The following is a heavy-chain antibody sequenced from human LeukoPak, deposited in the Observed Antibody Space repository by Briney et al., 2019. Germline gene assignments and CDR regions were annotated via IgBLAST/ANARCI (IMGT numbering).Heavy chain of an antibody. CDR1: GFTFSTYA. CDR2: ISSNGGST. Sequence: PGGSLRLSCSASGFTFSTYAMHWVRQAPGKGLGYVSGISSNGGSTYYADSVKGRVTTSRDNSKKTLYLHMNSLRDDDTAVYYCAKDRWSSPVSSSDMWGQGTMVTVSS. CDR3: AKDRWSSPVSSSDM. J-gene: IGHJ3*02. V-gene: IGHV3-64*04. D-gene: IGHD2/OR15-2a*01.